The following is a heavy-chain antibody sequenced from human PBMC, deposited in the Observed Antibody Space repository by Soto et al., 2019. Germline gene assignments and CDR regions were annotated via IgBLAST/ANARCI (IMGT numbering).Heavy chain of an antibody. Sequence: EVQLLESGGGWVQPGGSLRLSCAASGFTFSSYAMSWVRQAPGKGLEWVSAISGSGGSTYYADSVKGRYTISRDNPKNTLYLQMNSLRAEDTAVYYCARTSRRSGGSYRGAYYFDYWGQGTLVTVSS. CDR1: GFTFSSYA. V-gene: IGHV3-23*01. CDR3: ARTSRRSGGSYRGAYYFDY. CDR2: ISGSGGST. D-gene: IGHD1-26*01. J-gene: IGHJ4*02.